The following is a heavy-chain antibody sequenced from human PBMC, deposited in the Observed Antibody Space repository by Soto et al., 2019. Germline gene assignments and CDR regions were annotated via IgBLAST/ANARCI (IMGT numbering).Heavy chain of an antibody. CDR1: GLNISRYA. Sequence: EVQLVESGGGLVQPGGSLRLSCVVSGLNISRYAMEWVREGPGKGLQYVSAISSRGGRTYYADSVKGRFTISRDNSKSTLYLRMSSLIPEDTAVYYCGRISSWAREAQWGQGTLVTVSP. CDR2: ISSRGGRT. J-gene: IGHJ4*02. D-gene: IGHD2-2*01. V-gene: IGHV3-64D*06. CDR3: GRISSWAREAQ.